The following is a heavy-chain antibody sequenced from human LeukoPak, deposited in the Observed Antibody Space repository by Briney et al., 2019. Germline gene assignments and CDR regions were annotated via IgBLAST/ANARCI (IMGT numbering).Heavy chain of an antibody. CDR3: ARVPAGCSGGSCYWTFDP. CDR2: INAGNGNT. CDR1: GYTFTSYA. J-gene: IGHJ5*02. D-gene: IGHD2-15*01. V-gene: IGHV1-3*01. Sequence: ASVKVSCKASGYTFTSYAMHWVRQAPGQRLEWMGWINAGNGNTKYSQKFQGRVTITRDTSASTAYMELSSLRSEDTVVYYCARVPAGCSGGSCYWTFDPWGQGTLVTVSS.